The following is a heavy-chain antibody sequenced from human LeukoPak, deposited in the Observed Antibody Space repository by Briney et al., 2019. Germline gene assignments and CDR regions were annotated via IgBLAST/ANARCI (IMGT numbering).Heavy chain of an antibody. J-gene: IGHJ3*02. CDR1: GFTFSNTW. CDR3: TNRRGYSYGLVAFDI. Sequence: PGGSLRLSCAASGFTFSNTWMSWVRQAPGKGLEWVGRIKSKTDGGTTDYAAPVKGRFTISRDDSKNTLYLQMNSLKTEDTAVYYCTNRRGYSYGLVAFDIWGQGTMVTVSS. V-gene: IGHV3-15*01. D-gene: IGHD5-18*01. CDR2: IKSKTDGGTT.